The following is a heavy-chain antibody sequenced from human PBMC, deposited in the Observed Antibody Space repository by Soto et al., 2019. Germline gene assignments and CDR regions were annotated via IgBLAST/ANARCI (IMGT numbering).Heavy chain of an antibody. J-gene: IGHJ5*02. CDR1: GGSISSSSYY. V-gene: IGHV4-39*01. D-gene: IGHD3-9*01. Sequence: SETLSLTCTVSGGSISSSSYYWGWIRQPPGKGLEWIGCIYYSGSTYYNPSLKSRVTISVDTSKNQFSLSLSSVTAADTALYFCAQQTGHPQWWYDLWGQGLQVTSP. CDR2: IYYSGST. CDR3: AQQTGHPQWWYDL.